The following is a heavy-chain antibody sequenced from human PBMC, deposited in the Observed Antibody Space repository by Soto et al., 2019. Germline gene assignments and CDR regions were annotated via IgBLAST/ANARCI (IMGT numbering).Heavy chain of an antibody. V-gene: IGHV5-51*01. CDR2: IYPGDSDT. CDR1: GYSFTSYW. J-gene: IGHJ6*04. CDR3: ARCASGGGKHYYYYYYGMDV. D-gene: IGHD2-15*01. Sequence: GDSLKISCKGSGYSFTSYWIGWVRQMPGKGLEWMGIIYPGDSDTRYIPSFQGQVTISADKSISTAYLQWSSLKASDTAMYYCARCASGGGKHYYYYYYGMDVWGKGTTVTVSS.